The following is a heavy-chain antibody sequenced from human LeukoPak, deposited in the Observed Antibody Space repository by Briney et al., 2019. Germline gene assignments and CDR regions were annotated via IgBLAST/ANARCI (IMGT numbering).Heavy chain of an antibody. CDR1: GFTFSSYS. CDR2: ISSSSSTI. CDR3: ARDQGGSGSYYVGVFDY. V-gene: IGHV3-48*04. Sequence: GGSLRLSCAASGFTFSSYSMIWVRQAPGKGLEWVSYISSSSSTIYYADSVKGRFTISRDNAKNSLYLQMNSLRAEDTAVYYCARDQGGSGSYYVGVFDYWGQGTLVTVSS. D-gene: IGHD1-26*01. J-gene: IGHJ4*02.